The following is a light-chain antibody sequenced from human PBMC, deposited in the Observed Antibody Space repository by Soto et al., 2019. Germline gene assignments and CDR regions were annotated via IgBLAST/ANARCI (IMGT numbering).Light chain of an antibody. CDR1: SGHSSYA. Sequence: QLVLTQSPSASASLGASVKLTCTLSSGHSSYAIAWHQQQPEKGPRYLMKLNSDGSHSKGDGIPDRFSGSSSGAERYLTIAVLQSEDEADYYGQTWGTGIVVFGGGTKLTVL. CDR2: LNSDGSH. J-gene: IGLJ2*01. CDR3: QTWGTGIVV. V-gene: IGLV4-69*01.